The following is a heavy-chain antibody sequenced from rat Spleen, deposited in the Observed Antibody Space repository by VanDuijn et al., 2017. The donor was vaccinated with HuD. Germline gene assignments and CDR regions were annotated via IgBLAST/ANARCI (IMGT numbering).Heavy chain of an antibody. CDR1: GFTFNNYW. D-gene: IGHD1-6*01. Sequence: EVQLVETGGGLVQPGRSLKLSCVASGFTFNNYWMTWIRQAPGKGLEWVASITNTGGSTYYPDSVKGRFTISRDNAKSTLYLQMNSLRSEDTATYYCTSVGIYYGYTPFDYWGQGIMVTVSS. CDR3: TSVGIYYGYTPFDY. J-gene: IGHJ2*01. V-gene: IGHV5-31*01. CDR2: ITNTGGST.